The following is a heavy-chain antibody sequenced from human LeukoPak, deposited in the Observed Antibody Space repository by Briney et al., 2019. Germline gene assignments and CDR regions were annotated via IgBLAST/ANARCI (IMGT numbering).Heavy chain of an antibody. CDR2: IRYDGSNK. Sequence: GGSLRLSSAVSGFTFSSYGMHWVRQAPGKGLEWVAFIRYDGSNKYYADSVKGRFTISRDNSKNTLYLQMNSLRAEDTAVYYCAKATYDSSGYSRGYYYYYMDVWGKGTTVTISS. CDR1: GFTFSSYG. V-gene: IGHV3-30*02. J-gene: IGHJ6*03. CDR3: AKATYDSSGYSRGYYYYYMDV. D-gene: IGHD3-22*01.